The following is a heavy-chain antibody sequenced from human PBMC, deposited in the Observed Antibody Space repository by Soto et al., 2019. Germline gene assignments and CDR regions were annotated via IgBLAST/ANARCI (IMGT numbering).Heavy chain of an antibody. CDR2: MSYDGNDE. CDR1: GFTFSSYA. CDR3: AYDRNSYFWSAYFDP. J-gene: IGHJ4*02. Sequence: QVQLAQSGGDVVQPGRSLRLSCEASGFTFSSYAMHWVRQAPGKGLEWVAVMSYDGNDESYTDSVKGRFTISRDTSKKTLYLQMNTLRPDYTAVYHCAYDRNSYFWSAYFDPGGQGTLIAVSS. D-gene: IGHD3-3*01. V-gene: IGHV3-30-3*01.